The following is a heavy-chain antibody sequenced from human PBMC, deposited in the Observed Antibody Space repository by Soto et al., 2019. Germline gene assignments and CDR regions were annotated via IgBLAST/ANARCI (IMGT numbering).Heavy chain of an antibody. CDR2: TYYRSKWYN. CDR1: GDSVSSNSAA. CDR3: ARDSVLYGDYDVGFDY. J-gene: IGHJ4*02. Sequence: SQTLSLTCAISGDSVSSNSAAWNWIRQSPSRGLEWLGRTYYRSKWYNDYAVSVKSRITINPDTSKNQFSLQLNSVTPEDTALYYCARDSVLYGDYDVGFDYWGQGTLVTVSS. V-gene: IGHV6-1*01. D-gene: IGHD4-17*01.